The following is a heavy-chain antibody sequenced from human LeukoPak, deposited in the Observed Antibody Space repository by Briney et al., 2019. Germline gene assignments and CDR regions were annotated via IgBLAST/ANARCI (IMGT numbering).Heavy chain of an antibody. V-gene: IGHV4-59*11. CDR1: GDSFSSHY. Sequence: SETLSLTCAVSGDSFSSHYWTWIRQSPGTGLEWIGYISHIGRTNYNPSLKSRVTISIDTSKNQFSLKLRSVTAADTAVYYCARDLVTVTKGFDIWGQGTMVSVS. D-gene: IGHD4-17*01. CDR2: ISHIGRT. J-gene: IGHJ3*02. CDR3: ARDLVTVTKGFDI.